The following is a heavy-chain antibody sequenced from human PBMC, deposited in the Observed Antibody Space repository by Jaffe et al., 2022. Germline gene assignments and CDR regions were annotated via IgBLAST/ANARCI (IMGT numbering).Heavy chain of an antibody. Sequence: QVQLVESGGGVVQPGGSLRLSCAASGFTFSSYGMHWVRQAPGKGLEWVAFIRYDGSNKYYADSVKGRFTISRDNSKNTLYLQMNSLRAEDTAVYYCAKSSFYARYYYDSSASPRLDYWGQGTLVTVSS. CDR3: AKSSFYARYYYDSSASPRLDY. V-gene: IGHV3-30*02. D-gene: IGHD3-22*01. J-gene: IGHJ4*02. CDR1: GFTFSSYG. CDR2: IRYDGSNK.